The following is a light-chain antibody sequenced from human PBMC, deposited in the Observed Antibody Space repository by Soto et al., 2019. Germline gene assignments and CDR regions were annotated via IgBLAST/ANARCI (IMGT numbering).Light chain of an antibody. Sequence: VLTQSPGTVSLSPGARATLSCRASQTVRNNYLAWYQQKPGQAPRLVIYGASTRAAGIPARFSGIVSGTELTIILRGLQSEDAEVYDCQQYNSWLWTFGQGTKVDIK. CDR1: QTVRNN. J-gene: IGKJ1*01. CDR3: QQYNSWLWT. V-gene: IGKV3-15*01. CDR2: GAS.